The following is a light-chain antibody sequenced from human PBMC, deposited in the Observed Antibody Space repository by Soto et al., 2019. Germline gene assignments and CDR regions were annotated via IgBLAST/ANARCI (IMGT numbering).Light chain of an antibody. CDR3: QQYSVWPLT. J-gene: IGKJ4*01. V-gene: IGKV3D-15*01. Sequence: EIVLTHSPGTLSLSPGERATLSCRASQSVSSYLAWYQQKPGQPPRLLIFGASTRATGIPARFSGSGSEAEFALTISTLQSEDFAVYYCQQYSVWPLTFGGGTKVDIK. CDR2: GAS. CDR1: QSVSSY.